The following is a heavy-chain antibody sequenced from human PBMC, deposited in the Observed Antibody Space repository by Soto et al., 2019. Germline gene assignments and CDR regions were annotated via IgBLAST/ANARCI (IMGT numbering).Heavy chain of an antibody. CDR1: GGSISSGGYY. V-gene: IGHV4-31*03. D-gene: IGHD3-3*01. CDR2: IYYSGST. Sequence: QVQLQESGPGLVKPSQTLSLTCTVSGGSISSGGYYWSWIRQHPGKGLEWIGYIYYSGSTYYNPSLKRRVTISVDTSKNQFSLKLSSVTAADTAVYYCARASSVLRFLEWLPVDAFDIWGQGTMVTVSS. CDR3: ARASSVLRFLEWLPVDAFDI. J-gene: IGHJ3*02.